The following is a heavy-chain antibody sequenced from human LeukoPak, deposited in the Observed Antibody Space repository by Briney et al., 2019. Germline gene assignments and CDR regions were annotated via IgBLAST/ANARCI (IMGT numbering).Heavy chain of an antibody. CDR3: ARGEDYKSSRFDP. V-gene: IGHV4-59*11. J-gene: IGHJ5*02. Sequence: SETLSLTCTVSGGSISGHYWNWIRQPPGKRLEWIGYIYYSGAMKYNPSLESRATISVDTSKNQFSLKLNSVTAADTAVYYCARGEDYKSSRFDPWGQGTLVTASS. CDR1: GGSISGHY. CDR2: IYYSGAM. D-gene: IGHD4-11*01.